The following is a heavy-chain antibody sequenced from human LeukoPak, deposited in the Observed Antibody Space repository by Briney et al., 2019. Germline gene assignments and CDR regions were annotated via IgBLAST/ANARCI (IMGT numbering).Heavy chain of an antibody. CDR2: MSYSGST. V-gene: IGHV4-31*03. J-gene: IGHJ4*02. CDR3: ARGSLDFDY. Sequence: SETLSLTCTVSGGSISSGGYYWSWIRQHPGKGLEWIGYMSYSGSTHYNPSLKIRVTISVNTSKNQFSLKLSSVTAADTAVYYCARGSLDFDYWGQGTLVTVSS. CDR1: GGSISSGGYY.